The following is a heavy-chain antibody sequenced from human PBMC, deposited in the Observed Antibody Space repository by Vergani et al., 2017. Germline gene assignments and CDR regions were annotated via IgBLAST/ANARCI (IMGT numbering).Heavy chain of an antibody. Sequence: EVQLVESGGGLVQPGGSLRLSCAASGFTFSSYSMNWVRQAPGKGLEWVSYISSSSSTIYYADSVKGRFTISRDNAKNSLYLQMNSLRAEDTAVYYCARVSIVVVTANDWYFDLWGRGTLVTVSS. CDR1: GFTFSSYS. CDR2: ISSSSSTI. D-gene: IGHD2-21*02. V-gene: IGHV3-48*01. J-gene: IGHJ2*01. CDR3: ARVSIVVVTANDWYFDL.